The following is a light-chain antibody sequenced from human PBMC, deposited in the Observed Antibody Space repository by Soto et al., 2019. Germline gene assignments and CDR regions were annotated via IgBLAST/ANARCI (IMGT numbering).Light chain of an antibody. CDR3: QQYNDNWT. CDR2: KAS. V-gene: IGKV1-5*03. CDR1: QSISSW. Sequence: DIQMTQSPSTLSASVGDRVTITCRASQSISSWLAWYQQKPGQAPKLLIYKASTLQSGVPSRFSGSGSGTEFTLAISSLQPYDSATYYCQQYNDNWTFAQGTKVEIK. J-gene: IGKJ1*01.